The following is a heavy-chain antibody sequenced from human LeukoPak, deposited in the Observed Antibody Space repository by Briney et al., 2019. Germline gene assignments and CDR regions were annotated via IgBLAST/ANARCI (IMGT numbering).Heavy chain of an antibody. CDR3: ARGPYSSSWYSNYYMDV. CDR1: GYTFTSYG. Sequence: ASVKVSCKASGYTFTSYGISWVRQAPGQGLEWMGWISAYNGNTNYAQKLQGRVTMTTDTSTSTAYMELRSLRSDDTAVYYCARGPYSSSWYSNYYMDVWGKGTTVTISS. D-gene: IGHD6-13*01. V-gene: IGHV1-18*01. CDR2: ISAYNGNT. J-gene: IGHJ6*03.